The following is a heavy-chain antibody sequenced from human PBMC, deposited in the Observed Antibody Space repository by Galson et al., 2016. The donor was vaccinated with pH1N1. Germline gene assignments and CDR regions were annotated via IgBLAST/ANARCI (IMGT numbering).Heavy chain of an antibody. CDR1: GFTFFSSYS. D-gene: IGHD1-26*01. CDR2: ISNSGAYI. V-gene: IGHV3-21*05. Sequence: GSLRLSCAASGFTFFSSYSINWVRQAPGKGLEWVSFISNSGAYIYYADSVKGRFTISRDNAKKSLSLEMNSLRVEDTAIYYCARDSGRSRNYGMDVWGQGTTVTVFS. CDR3: ARDSGRSRNYGMDV. J-gene: IGHJ6*02.